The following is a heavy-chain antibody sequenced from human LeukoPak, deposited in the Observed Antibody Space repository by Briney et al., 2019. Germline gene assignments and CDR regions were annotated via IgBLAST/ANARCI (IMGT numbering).Heavy chain of an antibody. CDR3: ATTTKTYYYYYGMDV. V-gene: IGHV1-24*01. CDR2: FDPEDGET. CDR1: GYTLTELS. Sequence: GASAKVSCKVSGYTLTELSMHWVRPAPGKGLEWMGGFDPEDGETIYAQKFQGRVTMTEDTSTDTAYMELSSLRSEDTAVYYCATTTKTYYYYYGMDVWGQGTTVTVSS. D-gene: IGHD1-26*01. J-gene: IGHJ6*02.